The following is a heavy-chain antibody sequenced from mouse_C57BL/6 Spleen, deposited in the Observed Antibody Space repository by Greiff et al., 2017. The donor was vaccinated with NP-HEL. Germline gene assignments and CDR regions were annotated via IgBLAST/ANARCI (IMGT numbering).Heavy chain of an antibody. Sequence: EVQLQQSGGGLVQPGGSLSLSCAASGFTFTDYYMSWVRQPPGKALEWLGFIRNKANGYTTEYSASVKGRFTISRDNSQSILYLQMNALRAEDSATYYCARGGYDGRAMDYWGQGTSVTVSS. CDR2: IRNKANGYTT. CDR1: GFTFTDYY. D-gene: IGHD2-2*01. J-gene: IGHJ4*01. V-gene: IGHV7-3*01. CDR3: ARGGYDGRAMDY.